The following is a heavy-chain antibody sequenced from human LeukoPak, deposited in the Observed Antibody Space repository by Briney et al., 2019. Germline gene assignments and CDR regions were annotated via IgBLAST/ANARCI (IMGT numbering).Heavy chain of an antibody. J-gene: IGHJ4*02. CDR1: GDSISTYY. CDR3: ARDRGYGDRFDY. CDR2: MYYSGST. Sequence: SETLSLTCTVSGDSISTYYWSWIRQPPGKGLEWIGYMYYSGSTNYNPSLKSRVTISVDTSKNQFSLKLSSVTAADTAVYYCARDRGYGDRFDYWGQGTLVTVSS. D-gene: IGHD4-17*01. V-gene: IGHV4-59*01.